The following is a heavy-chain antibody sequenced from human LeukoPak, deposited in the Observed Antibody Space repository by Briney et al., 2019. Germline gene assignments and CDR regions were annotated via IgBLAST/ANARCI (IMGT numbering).Heavy chain of an antibody. D-gene: IGHD5-18*01. J-gene: IGHJ4*02. CDR3: ARLGGWAYSYGLIDY. CDR1: GGSISSYY. V-gene: IGHV4-39*01. Sequence: PSETLSLTGTVSGGSISSYYWSWIRQPPGKGLEWIGSIYYSGSTYYNPSLKSRVTISVDTSKNQFSLKLSSVTAADTAVYYCARLGGWAYSYGLIDYWGQGTLVTVSS. CDR2: IYYSGST.